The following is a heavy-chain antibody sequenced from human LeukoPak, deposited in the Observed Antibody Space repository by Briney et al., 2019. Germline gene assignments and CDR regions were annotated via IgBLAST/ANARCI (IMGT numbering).Heavy chain of an antibody. V-gene: IGHV3-30*01. CDR3: ARGVGYCSSTSCYTGEFDY. D-gene: IGHD2-2*02. Sequence: PGGSLRLSCAASGFTFSSYAMHWVRQAPGKGLEWVAVISYDGSNKYYAGSVKGRFTISRDNSKNTLYLQMNSLRAEDTAVYYCARGVGYCSSTSCYTGEFDYWGQGTLVTVSS. J-gene: IGHJ4*02. CDR1: GFTFSSYA. CDR2: ISYDGSNK.